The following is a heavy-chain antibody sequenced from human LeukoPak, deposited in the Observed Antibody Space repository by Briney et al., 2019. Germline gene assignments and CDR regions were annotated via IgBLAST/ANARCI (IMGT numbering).Heavy chain of an antibody. CDR1: GGSFSGYY. J-gene: IGHJ6*02. Sequence: SETLSLTCAVYGGSFSGYYWSWIRQPPGKGLEWIGSIYYSGSTYYNPSLKSRVTISVDTSKNQFSLKLSSVTAADTAVYYCARHRNYCSSTSCYSYYYYGMDVWGQGTTVTVSS. D-gene: IGHD2-2*02. CDR2: IYYSGST. CDR3: ARHRNYCSSTSCYSYYYYGMDV. V-gene: IGHV4-34*01.